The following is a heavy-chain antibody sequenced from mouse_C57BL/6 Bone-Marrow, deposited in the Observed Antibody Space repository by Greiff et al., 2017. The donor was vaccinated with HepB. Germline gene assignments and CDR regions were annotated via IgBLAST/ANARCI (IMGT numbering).Heavy chain of an antibody. V-gene: IGHV1-64*01. Sequence: QVQLQQPGAELVKPGASVKLSCKASGYTFTSYWMHWVKQRPGQGLEWIGMIHPNSGSTNYNEKFKSKATLTVDKSSSTAYMQLSSLTSEDSAVYYCAREGIYYDYDRVFVWGTGTTVTVPS. D-gene: IGHD2-4*01. CDR1: GYTFTSYW. CDR3: AREGIYYDYDRVFV. J-gene: IGHJ1*03. CDR2: IHPNSGST.